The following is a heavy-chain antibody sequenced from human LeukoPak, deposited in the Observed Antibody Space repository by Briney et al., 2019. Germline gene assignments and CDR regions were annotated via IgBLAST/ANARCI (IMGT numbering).Heavy chain of an antibody. Sequence: PSETLSLTCTVSGVSINGGNYYWSWIRQPAGKGLEWIGRLYTSGSTNYNPSLKSRVIISVDTSKNQFSLNLSSVTAADTAVYYCAREGYTSGWYEGEFDYWGQGTLVTVSS. CDR3: AREGYTSGWYEGEFDY. CDR1: GVSINGGNYY. D-gene: IGHD6-19*01. J-gene: IGHJ4*02. V-gene: IGHV4-61*02. CDR2: LYTSGST.